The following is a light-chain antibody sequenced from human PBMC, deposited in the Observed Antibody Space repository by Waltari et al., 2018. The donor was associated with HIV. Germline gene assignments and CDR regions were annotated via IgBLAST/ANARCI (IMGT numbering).Light chain of an antibody. Sequence: DIQMTKSTSALSASVGDRITITCRASQSISTWLAWYQQKPGKAPKILVYKASSLESGVPPRFSGSGSGTEFTLTINNLQPDDFATYYCQQYNTSSPWTFGQGTKVDI. J-gene: IGKJ1*01. V-gene: IGKV1-5*03. CDR1: QSISTW. CDR3: QQYNTSSPWT. CDR2: KAS.